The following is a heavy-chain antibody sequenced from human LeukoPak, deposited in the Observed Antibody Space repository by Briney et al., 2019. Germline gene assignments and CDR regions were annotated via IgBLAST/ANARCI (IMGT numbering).Heavy chain of an antibody. V-gene: IGHV3-21*01. CDR3: ARAGIGREGRWLENWFDP. Sequence: GGSLRLSCAVSGFSFSSYSMNWVRQAPGKGLEWVSSISSSSSYIYFADSLKGRFTISRDNAKNSLYLQMNSLRAEDTAVYYCARAGIGREGRWLENWFDPWGQGTLVTVSS. J-gene: IGHJ5*02. CDR2: ISSSSSYI. D-gene: IGHD4-23*01. CDR1: GFSFSSYS.